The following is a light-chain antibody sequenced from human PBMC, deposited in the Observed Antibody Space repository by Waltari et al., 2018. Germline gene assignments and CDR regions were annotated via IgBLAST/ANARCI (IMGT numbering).Light chain of an antibody. CDR2: EGN. Sequence: QSALTQPLSASGSPGQSVTISCMGTSSDVGLYNYVSWYQQYPGKAPKLLIYEGNKRPPGVPDRFAGSTSGHTASLTVSGLQAEDEADYYCSSYADRKTVACGGGTKLTVL. CDR3: SSYADRKTVA. CDR1: SSDVGLYNY. J-gene: IGLJ2*01. V-gene: IGLV2-8*01.